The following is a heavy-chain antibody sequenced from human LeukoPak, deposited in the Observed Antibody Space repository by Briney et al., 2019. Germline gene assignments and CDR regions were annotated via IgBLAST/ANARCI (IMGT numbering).Heavy chain of an antibody. D-gene: IGHD2-2*01. CDR1: GFTFDDYA. V-gene: IGHV3-9*01. CDR3: ARSVGLVNKAFDI. Sequence: GRSLRLSCAASGFTFDDYAMHWVRQAPGKGLEWVSGISWNSGSIGYADSVKGRFTISRDNAKNSLYLQMNSLRAEDTAVYYCARSVGLVNKAFDIWGQGTMVTVSS. CDR2: ISWNSGSI. J-gene: IGHJ3*02.